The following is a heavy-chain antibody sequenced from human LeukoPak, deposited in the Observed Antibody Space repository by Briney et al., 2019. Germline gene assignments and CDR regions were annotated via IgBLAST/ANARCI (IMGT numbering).Heavy chain of an antibody. CDR2: INPSDGAT. J-gene: IGHJ6*03. CDR3: GREQRGGLSGGLGVLFASYYTYYYMDV. D-gene: IGHD3-16*01. Sequence: GASVKVSCKASGNTFTMYSIHWVRQAPGQGLEWMGMINPSDGATTYAQRFQGRVTMTRDMSTTTVYMDLRSLRSEDTAVYFCGREQRGGLSGGLGVLFASYYTYYYMDVWGRGTTVTVSS. CDR1: GNTFTMYS. V-gene: IGHV1-46*01.